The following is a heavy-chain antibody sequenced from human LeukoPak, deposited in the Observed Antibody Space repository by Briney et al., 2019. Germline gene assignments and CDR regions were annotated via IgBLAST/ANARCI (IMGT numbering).Heavy chain of an antibody. D-gene: IGHD5-12*01. CDR3: ARVAAWSGYDWYY. V-gene: IGHV1-18*01. Sequence: GASVKVSCKASGYTFTSYGISWVRQAHGQGLEWMGWISAYNGNTNYAQKLQGRVTMTRNTSISTAYMELSSLRSEDTAVYYCARVAAWSGYDWYYWGQGTLVTVSS. CDR2: ISAYNGNT. J-gene: IGHJ4*02. CDR1: GYTFTSYG.